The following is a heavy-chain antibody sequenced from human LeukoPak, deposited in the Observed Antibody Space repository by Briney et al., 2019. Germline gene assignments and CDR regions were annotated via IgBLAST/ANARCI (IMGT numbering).Heavy chain of an antibody. J-gene: IGHJ6*04. CDR1: GFTFSSFT. CDR3: GRDNNYKVDV. V-gene: IGHV3-74*01. CDR2: IKTDGSIT. Sequence: GGSLRLFCAASGFTFSSFTMNWVRQAPGKGLVWVSNIKTDGSITNYADSVRGRFTISRDNAKNILYLQINSLRAEDTAVYYCGRDNNYKVDVWGKGTTVTVSS. D-gene: IGHD4-11*01.